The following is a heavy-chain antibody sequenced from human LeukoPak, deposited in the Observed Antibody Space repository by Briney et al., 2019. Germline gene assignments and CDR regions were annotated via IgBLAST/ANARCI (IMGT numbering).Heavy chain of an antibody. CDR3: AKDSYYDSSGYYYL. CDR1: GFTFSSYA. V-gene: IGHV3-23*01. J-gene: IGHJ5*02. CDR2: ISGSGGST. Sequence: GGSLRLSCAASGFTFSSYAMSWVRQAPGKGLEWVSAISGSGGSTYYADSVKGRFTISRDNSKNTLYLQMNSLRAEDTAVYYCAKDSYYDSSGYYYLWGQGTLVTVSS. D-gene: IGHD3-22*01.